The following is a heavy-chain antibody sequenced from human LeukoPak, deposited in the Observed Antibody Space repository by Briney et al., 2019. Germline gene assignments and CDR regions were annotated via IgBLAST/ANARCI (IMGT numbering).Heavy chain of an antibody. V-gene: IGHV4-39*07. Sequence: SETLSLTCTVSGGSISSSSYYWGWIRQPPGKGLEWIGSIYYSGSAYYNPSLKSRVTISVDTSKNQFSLKLSSVTAADTAVYYCARGDDIVVVPAWFDPWGQGTLVTVSS. CDR1: GGSISSSSYY. CDR2: IYYSGSA. CDR3: ARGDDIVVVPAWFDP. J-gene: IGHJ5*02. D-gene: IGHD2-2*01.